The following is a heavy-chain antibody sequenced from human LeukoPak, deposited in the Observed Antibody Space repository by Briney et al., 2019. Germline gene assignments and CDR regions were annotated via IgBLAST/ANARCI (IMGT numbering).Heavy chain of an antibody. Sequence: PSETLSLTCTVSGGSISSSSYYWGWIRQPPGKGLEWIGSIYYSGSTYYNPSLKSRVTISVDTSKNQFSLKLSSVTAADTAVYYCARDRAAAAGTAPLRYWGQGTLVTVSS. CDR1: GGSISSSSYY. V-gene: IGHV4-39*07. CDR3: ARDRAAAAGTAPLRY. CDR2: IYYSGST. D-gene: IGHD6-13*01. J-gene: IGHJ4*02.